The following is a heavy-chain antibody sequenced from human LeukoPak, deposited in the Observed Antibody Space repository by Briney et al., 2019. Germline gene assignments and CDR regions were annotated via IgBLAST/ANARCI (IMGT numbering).Heavy chain of an antibody. V-gene: IGHV1-18*01. CDR2: ISAYNGNT. CDR3: ALSKGYFDWLSKLY. D-gene: IGHD3-9*01. J-gene: IGHJ4*02. CDR1: GYTFTSYG. Sequence: ASVKVSCKASGYTFTSYGISWVRQAPGQGLEWMGWISAYNGNTNYAQKLQGRVTMTTDTSTSTAYMELRSLRSDDTAVYYCALSKGYFDWLSKLYRGQGTLVTVSS.